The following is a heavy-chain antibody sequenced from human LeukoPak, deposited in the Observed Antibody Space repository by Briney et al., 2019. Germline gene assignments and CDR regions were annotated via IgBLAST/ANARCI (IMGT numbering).Heavy chain of an antibody. CDR1: RGSTCSISAY. V-gene: IGHV4-39*01. D-gene: IGHD5-18*01. CDR3: VSRHGFSYGVFDY. J-gene: IGHJ4*02. Sequence: PSETPSLSSTVSRGSTCSISAYCGWIRQHPGEGLEWIGSIYYSKNTYYNPSLKSRVTISADTSKNQFSLTLGSVSATDTAVYFCVSRHGFSYGVFDYWGQGTLVTVSS. CDR2: IYYSKNT.